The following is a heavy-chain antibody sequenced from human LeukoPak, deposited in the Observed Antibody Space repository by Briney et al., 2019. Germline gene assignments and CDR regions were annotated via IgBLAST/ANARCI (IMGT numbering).Heavy chain of an antibody. J-gene: IGHJ6*03. CDR3: ARQHDSYYYYFIDV. V-gene: IGHV4-38-2*01. Sequence: SETLSLTCAVSGFSISNGYYWVWIRPPPGRGLEWIGSLYHSDSAYYNTSLRSRVSMSVDTSKNHFSLTLSFVTAAHTAVYYCARQHDSYYYYFIDVWGSGTTVTVSS. CDR2: LYHSDSA. CDR1: GFSISNGYY.